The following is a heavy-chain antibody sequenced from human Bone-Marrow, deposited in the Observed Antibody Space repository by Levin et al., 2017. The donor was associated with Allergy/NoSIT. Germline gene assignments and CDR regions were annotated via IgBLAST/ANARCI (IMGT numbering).Heavy chain of an antibody. CDR3: ARLPYYYYGNSDFT. CDR2: IYNTGAT. D-gene: IGHD3-10*01. V-gene: IGHV4-39*01. CDR1: GDSISSSRYY. J-gene: IGHJ5*02. Sequence: PSETLSLTCSVSGDSISSSRYYWGWIRQPPGKGLEWVGNIYNTGATYYNTSLETRVTISLDTSKNQFSLNLRSVTAADTAVYYCARLPYYYYGNSDFTWGQGTLVTVSS.